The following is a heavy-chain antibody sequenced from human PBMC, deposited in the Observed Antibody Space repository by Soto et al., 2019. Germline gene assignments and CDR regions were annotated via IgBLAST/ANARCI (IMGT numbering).Heavy chain of an antibody. D-gene: IGHD3-16*01. CDR1: GGSISSSSYY. V-gene: IGHV4-39*01. CDR3: ARHPLPGGGHEFGTPSQEDAFDI. CDR2: IYYSGST. Sequence: QLQLQESGPGLVKPSETLSLTCTVSGGSISSSSYYWGWIRQPPGKGLEWIGSIYYSGSTYYNPSLKSRVTISVDTSKNQFSLKLSSVTAADTAVYYCARHPLPGGGHEFGTPSQEDAFDIWGQGTMVTVSS. J-gene: IGHJ3*02.